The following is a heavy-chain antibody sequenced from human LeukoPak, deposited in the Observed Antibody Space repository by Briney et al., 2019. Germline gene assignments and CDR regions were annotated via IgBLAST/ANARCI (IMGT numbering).Heavy chain of an antibody. D-gene: IGHD1-26*01. CDR2: IYHRGST. J-gene: IGHJ3*02. CDR1: GGSISSYY. Sequence: SETLSLTCTVSGGSISSYYWSWLRQPPGKGLEWSGYIYHRGSTNYNPSLKSRVTISVDTSKHQFSLKLSSVPAADAAVYYCGRSRPLWELRGAPDAFDIWGQGTMVTVSS. CDR3: GRSRPLWELRGAPDAFDI. V-gene: IGHV4-59*12.